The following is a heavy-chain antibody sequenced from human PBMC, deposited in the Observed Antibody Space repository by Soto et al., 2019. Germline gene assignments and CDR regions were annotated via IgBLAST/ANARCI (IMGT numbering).Heavy chain of an antibody. Sequence: SVKVSCKASGYTFTSYYMHWVRQAPGQRLERIGGIIPIFGTANYAQKFQGRVTITADESTSTAYMELSSLRSEDTAVYYCARDQGLGYCSGGSCYPPGGYYYGMDVWGQGTTVTVSS. V-gene: IGHV1-69*13. CDR3: ARDQGLGYCSGGSCYPPGGYYYGMDV. D-gene: IGHD2-15*01. CDR2: IIPIFGTA. J-gene: IGHJ6*02. CDR1: GYTFTSYY.